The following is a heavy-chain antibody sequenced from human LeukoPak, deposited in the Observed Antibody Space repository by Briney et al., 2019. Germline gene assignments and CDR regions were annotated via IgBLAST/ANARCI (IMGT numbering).Heavy chain of an antibody. CDR3: ARDEVVAARLDP. V-gene: IGHV4-59*12. J-gene: IGHJ5*02. CDR1: GGSISSYY. CDR2: IYYSGST. Sequence: SETLSLTCTVSGGSISSYYWSWIRQPPGKGLEWIGYIYYSGSTNYNVSLKSRVTMSVDTSKNQFSLNLSSVTAADTAVYYCARDEVVAARLDPWGQGTLVTVSS. D-gene: IGHD2-15*01.